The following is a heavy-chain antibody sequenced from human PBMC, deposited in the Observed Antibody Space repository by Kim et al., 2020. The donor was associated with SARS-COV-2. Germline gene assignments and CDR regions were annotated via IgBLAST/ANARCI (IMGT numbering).Heavy chain of an antibody. CDR1: EFTFSTYW. CDR2: ISSSGNST. D-gene: IGHD2-2*01. J-gene: IGHJ6*03. CDR3: ARASSTSCPCYYMDV. V-gene: IGHV3-74*01. Sequence: GGSLRLSCAASEFTFSTYWMYWVRQAPGKGLVWVSRISSSGNSTNYADSVKGRFTISRDNAKNTLYLQMNSLRAEDTAVYYCARASSTSCPCYYMDVSGKGTTVTVSS.